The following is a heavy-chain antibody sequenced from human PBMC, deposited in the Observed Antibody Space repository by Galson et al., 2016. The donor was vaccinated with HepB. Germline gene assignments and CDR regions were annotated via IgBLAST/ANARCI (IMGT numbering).Heavy chain of an antibody. CDR3: ARVPYSGDYVPFDY. CDR1: GYTFTGYY. V-gene: IGHV1-2*02. J-gene: IGHJ4*02. D-gene: IGHD4-17*01. CDR2: INPNSGGT. Sequence: SVKVSCKASGYTFTGYYMHWVRQAPGQGLEWLGWINPNSGGTNFAQKFQGRVTLTRDTSISTAYMELTRLRSDDTAVYYCARVPYSGDYVPFDYWGQGTLVTVSS.